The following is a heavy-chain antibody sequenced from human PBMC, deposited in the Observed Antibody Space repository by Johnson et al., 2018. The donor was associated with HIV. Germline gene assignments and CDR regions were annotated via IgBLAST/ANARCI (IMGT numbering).Heavy chain of an antibody. D-gene: IGHD6-6*01. CDR3: ARVVPYAFDL. J-gene: IGHJ3*01. V-gene: IGHV3-9*01. CDR2: ISWNSGSI. Sequence: EVQLVESGGTVVRPGGSLRLSCAASGFNLDDYAMHWVRQAPGKGLEWVSGISWNSGSIGYADSVKGRFTISRDNAKNSLYLQMNSLRAEDTAVYFCARVVPYAFDLWGQGTMVTVSS. CDR1: GFNLDDYA.